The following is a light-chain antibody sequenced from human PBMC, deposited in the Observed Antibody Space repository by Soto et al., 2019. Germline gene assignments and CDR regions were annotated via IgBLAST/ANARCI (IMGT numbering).Light chain of an antibody. CDR1: SSNIGAGYD. V-gene: IGLV1-40*01. Sequence: QSVLTQPPSASGAPGQRVTISCTGSSSNIGAGYDVYWYQQLPGTAPKLLIYANNNRPSGVPDRFSGSKSGTSASLAITGLQAEDEADYYCQSYDSSLSGYVVFGGGTKLTVL. CDR2: ANN. J-gene: IGLJ2*01. CDR3: QSYDSSLSGYVV.